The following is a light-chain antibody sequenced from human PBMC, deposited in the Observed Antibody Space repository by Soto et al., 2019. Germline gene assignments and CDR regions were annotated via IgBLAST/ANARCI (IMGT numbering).Light chain of an antibody. Sequence: EIVMTQSPATLSVSPGERATLSCMASESVSSSLAWYQQKPGQAPRLLIYDASTRATGIPARFSGSGSGTEFTLTISILQSEDFAVYYCQQYNKWPLSFGKGTKLEIK. J-gene: IGKJ2*01. CDR3: QQYNKWPLS. CDR1: ESVSSS. CDR2: DAS. V-gene: IGKV3-15*01.